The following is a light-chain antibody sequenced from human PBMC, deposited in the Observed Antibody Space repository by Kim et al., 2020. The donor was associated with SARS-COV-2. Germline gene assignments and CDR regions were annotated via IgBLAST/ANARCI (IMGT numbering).Light chain of an antibody. CDR1: QSVSTK. CDR2: GAS. V-gene: IGKV3D-15*01. J-gene: IGKJ1*01. CDR3: QQYSNWPRT. Sequence: VSPGERATLSCRASQSVSTKLAWYQQKPGQSPRLLIYGASTGATGIPVRFSGSGSGTEFTLTISSLQSEDFAVYYCQQYSNWPRTFGQGTKVDIK.